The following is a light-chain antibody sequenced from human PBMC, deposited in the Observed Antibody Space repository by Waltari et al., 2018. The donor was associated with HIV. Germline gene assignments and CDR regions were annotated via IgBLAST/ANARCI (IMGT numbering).Light chain of an antibody. V-gene: IGLV2-23*02. CDR2: EVS. Sequence: QSALTPPASVSGSPGQSITISCTVTSSDVGSYNFVSWYQQHPGKAPKLMIYEVSKRPSGVSNRFSGSKSGNTASLTISGLQAEDEADYYCCSYAGSSTYVFGTGTKVTVL. CDR3: CSYAGSSTYV. CDR1: SSDVGSYNF. J-gene: IGLJ1*01.